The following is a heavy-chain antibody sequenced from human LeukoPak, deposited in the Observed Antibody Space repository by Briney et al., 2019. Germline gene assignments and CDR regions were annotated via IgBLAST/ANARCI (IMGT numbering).Heavy chain of an antibody. Sequence: SETLSLTCTVSGYSISSGYYWGWIRPPPGEGLEWIGIISHSGSTYYNPSLKSRVIISLDTSKNHFSLKLSSVTAADTAVYYCARESPKSGNYIGADAFDMWGQGTMVTVSS. CDR1: GYSISSGYY. J-gene: IGHJ3*02. CDR2: ISHSGST. D-gene: IGHD1-26*01. CDR3: ARESPKSGNYIGADAFDM. V-gene: IGHV4-38-2*02.